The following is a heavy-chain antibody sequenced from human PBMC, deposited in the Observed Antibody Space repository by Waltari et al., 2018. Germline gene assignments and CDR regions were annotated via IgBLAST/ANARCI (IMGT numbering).Heavy chain of an antibody. V-gene: IGHV1-69*01. CDR3: ARRYCSSTSCYRADWFDP. CDR2: IIPICGTA. J-gene: IGHJ5*02. Sequence: QVQLVQSGAEVKKPGSSVKVSCKASGGTFSSYAISWVRQAPGQGLEWMGGIIPICGTANYAQKFQGRVTITADESTSTAYMELSSLRSEDTAVYYCARRYCSSTSCYRADWFDPWGQGTLVTVSS. CDR1: GGTFSSYA. D-gene: IGHD2-2*01.